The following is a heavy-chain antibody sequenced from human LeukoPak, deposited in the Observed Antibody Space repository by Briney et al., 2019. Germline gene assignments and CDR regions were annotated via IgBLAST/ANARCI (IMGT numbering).Heavy chain of an antibody. CDR3: AKGVLGATLTINYMDV. D-gene: IGHD4-17*01. CDR1: GFTFSSYA. V-gene: IGHV3-23*01. J-gene: IGHJ6*03. CDR2: ISGSGGST. Sequence: SGGSLRLSCAASGFTFSSYAMSWVRQAPGKGLEWVSAISGSGGSTYYADSVKGRFTISRDNYKNTLYLQMNSLRAEDTAVYYCAKGVLGATLTINYMDVWGKGTTVTVSS.